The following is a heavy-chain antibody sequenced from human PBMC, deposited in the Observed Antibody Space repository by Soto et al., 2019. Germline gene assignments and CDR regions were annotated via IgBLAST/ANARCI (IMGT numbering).Heavy chain of an antibody. V-gene: IGHV4-39*01. Sequence: SETRSLTCTFSVVSIISKNFYWGCILQSPGKGLDWIGTLYSGSTFSSLSLKNLVTISVDTSKNQVSLKLRSVAAADTAIYYCATTRGIAVGGSFDYWGQGIQVTSPQ. D-gene: IGHD6-19*01. J-gene: IGHJ4*02. CDR1: VVSIISKNFY. CDR3: ATTRGIAVGGSFDY. CDR2: LYSGST.